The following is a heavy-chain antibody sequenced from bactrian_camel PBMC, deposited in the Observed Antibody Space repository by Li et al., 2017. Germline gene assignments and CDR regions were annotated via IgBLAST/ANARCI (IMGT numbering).Heavy chain of an antibody. J-gene: IGHJ4*01. Sequence: VQLVESGGGSVQAGGSLRLSCAASGSSYCMGWFRQAPGIECKLISTIVFGGSTFYSDSVKGRFTVSHDKSKNTAYLQMNDLKPEDTAMYYCAEAPYRDGFSTKCRGQGTQVTVS. D-gene: IGHD4*01. CDR1: GSSYC. CDR3: AEAPYRDGFSTKC. V-gene: IGHV3S53*01. CDR2: IVFGGST.